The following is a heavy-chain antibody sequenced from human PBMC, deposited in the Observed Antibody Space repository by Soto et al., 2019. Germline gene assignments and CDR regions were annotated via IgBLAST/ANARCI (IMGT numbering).Heavy chain of an antibody. D-gene: IGHD5-12*01. J-gene: IGHJ6*02. CDR1: GFTFSSYG. CDR2: ISYDGSNK. V-gene: IGHV3-30*18. CDR3: AKSQVVANLGGMDV. Sequence: GGSLRLSCAASGFTFSSYGMHGARQAPGKGLEWVAVISYDGSNKYYADSVKGRFTISRDNSKNTLYLQMNSLRAEDTAVYYCAKSQVVANLGGMDVWGQGTTVTVSS.